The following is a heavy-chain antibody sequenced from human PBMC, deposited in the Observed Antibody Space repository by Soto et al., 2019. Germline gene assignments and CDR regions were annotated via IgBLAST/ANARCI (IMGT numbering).Heavy chain of an antibody. V-gene: IGHV1-18*01. CDR1: GYTFSRYG. CDR2: VSGYNGST. D-gene: IGHD2-8*01. Sequence: QGQLVQSGPEVKKPGASVKVSCKASGYTFSRYGISWVRQAPGQGLEWMGWVSGYNGSTKYAQKVQGRVTMTIDTSTYTAYMELRSLTSDDTAKYYCANNGQPPYYCDGIDVWGKGTTVSVCS. CDR3: ANNGQPPYYCDGIDV. J-gene: IGHJ6*04.